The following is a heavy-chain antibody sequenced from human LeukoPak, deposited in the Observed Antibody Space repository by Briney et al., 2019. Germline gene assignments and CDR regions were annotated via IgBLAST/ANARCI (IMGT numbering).Heavy chain of an antibody. CDR2: IYYSGST. CDR3: ARGYCSGGSCGFTY. Sequence: SETLSLTCTVSGGSISSSSYYWGWIRQPPGKGLEWIGSIYYSGSTYYNPSLKSRVTISVDTSKNQFSLKLSSVTAADTAVYYCARGYCSGGSCGFTYWGQGTLVTVSS. D-gene: IGHD2-15*01. V-gene: IGHV4-39*01. CDR1: GGSISSSSYY. J-gene: IGHJ4*02.